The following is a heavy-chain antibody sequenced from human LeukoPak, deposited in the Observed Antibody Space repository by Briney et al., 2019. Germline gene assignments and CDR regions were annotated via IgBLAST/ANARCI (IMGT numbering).Heavy chain of an antibody. CDR2: ISGSGGST. J-gene: IGHJ4*02. CDR3: AKGNYDILTGFL. V-gene: IGHV3-23*01. D-gene: IGHD3-9*01. Sequence: GGSLRLSCAASGFTFSSYAMSWVRLAPGKGLEWVSAISGSGGSTYYADSVRGRFTISRDNSKNTLYLQMNSLRAEDTAVYYCAKGNYDILTGFLWGQGTLVTVSS. CDR1: GFTFSSYA.